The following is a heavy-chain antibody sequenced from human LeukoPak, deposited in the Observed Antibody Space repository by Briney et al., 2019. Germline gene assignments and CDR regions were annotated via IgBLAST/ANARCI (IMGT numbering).Heavy chain of an antibody. Sequence: WASVTVSCTASGGTLSSYAISWVRQAPGQGLEWMGGIIPIFGTANYAQKFQGRVTITTDESTSTAYMELSSLRSEDTAVYYCARDQGYCSSTSCYHNYYYYMDVWGKGTTVTVSS. CDR1: GGTLSSYA. CDR2: IIPIFGTA. CDR3: ARDQGYCSSTSCYHNYYYYMDV. D-gene: IGHD2-2*01. V-gene: IGHV1-69*05. J-gene: IGHJ6*03.